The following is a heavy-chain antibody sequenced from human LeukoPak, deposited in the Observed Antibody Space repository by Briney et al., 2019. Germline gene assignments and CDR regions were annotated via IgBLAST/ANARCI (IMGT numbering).Heavy chain of an antibody. CDR3: ATVRPGFCSSTTCYTDY. D-gene: IGHD2-2*02. Sequence: GGSLRLSCAASGFTFTTYSMRWVRQAPGKGLEWVSSISSSSSYIYYADSVKGRFTTSRDNARNSLYLQMNSLRAEDTAVYYCATVRPGFCSSTTCYTDYWGQGTLVTVSS. CDR1: GFTFTTYS. J-gene: IGHJ4*02. CDR2: ISSSSSYI. V-gene: IGHV3-21*01.